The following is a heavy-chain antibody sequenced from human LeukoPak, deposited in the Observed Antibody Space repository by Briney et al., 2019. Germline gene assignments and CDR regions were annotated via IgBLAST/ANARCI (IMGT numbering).Heavy chain of an antibody. V-gene: IGHV3-48*04. Sequence: GGSLRLSCAASGFTSSSYSMNWVRQAPGKGLEWVSYISSSSTIYYADSVKGRFTISRDNAKNSLYLQMNSLRAEDTAVYYCARGRFTFGGVFDYWGQGTLVTVSS. CDR2: ISSSSTI. CDR3: ARGRFTFGGVFDY. D-gene: IGHD3-16*01. J-gene: IGHJ4*02. CDR1: GFTSSSYS.